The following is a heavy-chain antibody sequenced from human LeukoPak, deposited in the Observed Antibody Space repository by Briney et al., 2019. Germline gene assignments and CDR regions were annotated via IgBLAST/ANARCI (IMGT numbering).Heavy chain of an antibody. CDR1: GFTFRFYG. CDR2: INDGGST. V-gene: IGHV3-23*01. J-gene: IGHJ4*02. CDR3: AKSGQAYHLNQLDY. D-gene: IGHD3-16*01. Sequence: GGSLRLSCAASGFTFRFYGMSWVRQAPGMGLKWVSRINDGGSTYYSDSVKGRFTISRDNSKNTLYLQMNSLRVEDTAVYYCAKSGQAYHLNQLDYWGQGTLVTVSS.